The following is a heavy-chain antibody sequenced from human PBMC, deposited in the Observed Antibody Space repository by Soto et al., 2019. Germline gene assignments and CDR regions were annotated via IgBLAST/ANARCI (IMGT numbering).Heavy chain of an antibody. J-gene: IGHJ6*03. D-gene: IGHD6-13*01. V-gene: IGHV4-34*01. CDR2: INHSGST. Sequence: QVQLQQWGAGLLKPSETLSLTCAVYGGSFSGYYWSWIRQPPGKGLEWIGEINHSGSTNYTPSLKGRVTISVGTSKNTFARNLSSVTAADTAGYYCARGVKTTTPTGNSSSWTRVGYYSMAVGGKGTTVAFSS. CDR3: ARGVKTTTPTGNSSSWTRVGYYSMAV. CDR1: GGSFSGYY.